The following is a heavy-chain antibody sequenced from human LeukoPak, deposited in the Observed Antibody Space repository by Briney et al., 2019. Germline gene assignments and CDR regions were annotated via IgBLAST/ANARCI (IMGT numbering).Heavy chain of an antibody. Sequence: SETLSLTCTVSGGSISSSSYYWGWIRQPPGKGLEWIGSIYYSGSTYYNPSLKSRVTISVDTSKNQFSLKLSSVTAADTAVYYCARHKESIGYFQYWGQGTLVTVSS. CDR1: GGSISSSSYY. CDR3: ARHKESIGYFQY. V-gene: IGHV4-39*01. J-gene: IGHJ1*01. CDR2: IYYSGST. D-gene: IGHD6-6*01.